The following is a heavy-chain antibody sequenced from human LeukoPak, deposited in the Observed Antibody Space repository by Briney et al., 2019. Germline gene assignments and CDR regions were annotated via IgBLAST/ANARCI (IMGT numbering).Heavy chain of an antibody. CDR1: GGSISSYY. CDR2: INHSGIT. D-gene: IGHD3-16*02. Sequence: SETLSLTCTVSGGSISSYYWSWIRQPPGKGLEWIGEINHSGITNYNPSLKSRVTISVDTSKNQFSLKLSSVTAADTAVYYCARGLGMITFGGLIHRGNWFGPWGQGTLVTVSS. V-gene: IGHV4-34*01. J-gene: IGHJ5*02. CDR3: ARGLGMITFGGLIHRGNWFGP.